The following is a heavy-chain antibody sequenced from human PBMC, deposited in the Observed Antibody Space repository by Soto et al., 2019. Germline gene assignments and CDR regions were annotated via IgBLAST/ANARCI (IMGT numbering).Heavy chain of an antibody. V-gene: IGHV1-69*01. D-gene: IGHD3-22*01. CDR3: ARSRTYSSSWHYYDRSGYDPTFDY. Sequence: QVQLVQSGAEVKKPGSSVKVSCKASGGTFSSYAISWVRQAPGQGLEWMGGIIPIFGTANYAQKFQGRVTITADESTSTAYMELSSLRSEDTAVYYCARSRTYSSSWHYYDRSGYDPTFDYWGQGTLVTVSS. CDR1: GGTFSSYA. CDR2: IIPIFGTA. J-gene: IGHJ4*02.